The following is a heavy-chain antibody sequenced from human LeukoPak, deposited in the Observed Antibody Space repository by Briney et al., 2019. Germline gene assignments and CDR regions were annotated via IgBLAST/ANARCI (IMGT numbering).Heavy chain of an antibody. D-gene: IGHD1-1*01. V-gene: IGHV3-74*01. J-gene: IGHJ1*01. Sequence: GGSLRLSCEASGFTFSSYWMHWVRQAPGEGLVWVARIKYDATITNYADSVKGRFTISRDNGKNTLYLRMNSLRAEDTAVYYCATYRGYPAEYWGQGTLVTVSS. CDR3: ATYRGYPAEY. CDR1: GFTFSSYW. CDR2: IKYDATIT.